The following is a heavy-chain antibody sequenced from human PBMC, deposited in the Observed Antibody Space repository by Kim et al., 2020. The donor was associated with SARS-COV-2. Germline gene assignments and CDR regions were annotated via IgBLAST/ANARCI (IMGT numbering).Heavy chain of an antibody. CDR1: GFTFSSYG. D-gene: IGHD1-20*01. J-gene: IGHJ4*02. CDR3: AKDQGDGYNWNYIDY. Sequence: GGSLRLSCAASGFTFSSYGMHWVRQAPGKGLEWVAVISYDGSNKYYADSVKGRFTISRDNSKNTLYLQMNSLRAEDTAVYYCAKDQGDGYNWNYIDYWGQGTLVTVSS. V-gene: IGHV3-30*18. CDR2: ISYDGSNK.